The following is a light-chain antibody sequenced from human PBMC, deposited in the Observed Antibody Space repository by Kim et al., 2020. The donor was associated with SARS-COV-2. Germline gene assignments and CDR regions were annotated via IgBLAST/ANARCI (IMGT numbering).Light chain of an antibody. J-gene: IGLJ2*01. CDR3: QVWDSSSDHRVV. CDR2: YDS. V-gene: IGLV3-21*04. Sequence: SYELTQPPSVSVAPGRTAWITCGGNSIGSKSVHWYQQMPGQAPVLVISYDSDRPSGIPERFSGSNSGNTATLTISRVEAGDEADYYCQVWDSSSDHRVVFGGGTQLTVL. CDR1: SIGSKS.